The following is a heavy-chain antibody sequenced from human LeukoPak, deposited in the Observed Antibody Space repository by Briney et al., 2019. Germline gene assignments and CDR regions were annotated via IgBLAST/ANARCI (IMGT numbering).Heavy chain of an antibody. V-gene: IGHV4-4*07. CDR2: IYTSGST. CDR3: ARDREAYGDYYCDY. J-gene: IGHJ4*02. Sequence: PSETLSLTCTVSGGSISSYYWSWIRQPAGKGLEWIGRIYTSGSTNYNPSLKSRVTMSVDTSKNQFSLKLSSVTAADTAVYYCARDREAYGDYYCDYWGQGTLVTVSS. D-gene: IGHD4-17*01. CDR1: GGSISSYY.